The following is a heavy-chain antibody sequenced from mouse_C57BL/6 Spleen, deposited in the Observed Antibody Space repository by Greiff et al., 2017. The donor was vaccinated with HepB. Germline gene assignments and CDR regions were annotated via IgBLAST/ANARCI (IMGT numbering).Heavy chain of an antibody. CDR3: ARSITTVVETGFDV. V-gene: IGHV1-39*01. Sequence: EVHLVESGPELVKPGASVKISCKASGYSFTDYNMNWVKQSNGKSLEWIGVINTNYGTTSYNQKFKGKATLTVDQSSSTAYMQLNSLTSEDSAVYYCARSITTVVETGFDVWGTGTTVTVSS. D-gene: IGHD1-1*01. CDR2: INTNYGTT. J-gene: IGHJ1*03. CDR1: GYSFTDYN.